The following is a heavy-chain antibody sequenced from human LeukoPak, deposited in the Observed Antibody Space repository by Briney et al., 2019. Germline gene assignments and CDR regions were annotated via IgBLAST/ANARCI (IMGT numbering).Heavy chain of an antibody. CDR1: GFIFRSYS. CDR2: ISTSSDTI. Sequence: PGGSLRLSCAASGFIFRSYSMNWVRQAPGKGLEWVAFISTSSDTISYSDSVKGRFTISRDNAKNSLYLHMSSLRAEDTAVYYCAGSRRAFDIWGQGTMVTVSS. D-gene: IGHD3-10*01. CDR3: AGSRRAFDI. V-gene: IGHV3-48*01. J-gene: IGHJ3*02.